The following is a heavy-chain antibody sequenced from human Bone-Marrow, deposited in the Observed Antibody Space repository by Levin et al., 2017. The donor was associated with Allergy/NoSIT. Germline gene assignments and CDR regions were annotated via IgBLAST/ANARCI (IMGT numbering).Heavy chain of an antibody. CDR3: ARMDYCEDYAMENFDY. CDR2: IYNGGNT. Sequence: SETLSLTCTVSGGSVNSGTYYWSWIRQSPGKGLEWIAYIYNGGNTKYNPSLKSRASIATDTSMNHISLQFTSATAADTAIYYCARMDYCEDYAMENFDYWGQGTPVTVSS. D-gene: IGHD2-8*01. J-gene: IGHJ4*02. V-gene: IGHV4-61*03. CDR1: GGSVNSGTYY.